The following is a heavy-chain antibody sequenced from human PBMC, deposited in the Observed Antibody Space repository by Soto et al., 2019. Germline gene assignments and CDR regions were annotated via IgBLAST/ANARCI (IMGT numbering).Heavy chain of an antibody. Sequence: TVRVSCKASGYTFTDYYLHWVRQAPGQGLEWMGWINPITGDTKSTQKFQARVTMTRGTSIGTASLELTSLTSDDTAVYYCARVTSFQDGMEVWGQGTTVSVS. J-gene: IGHJ6*02. CDR2: INPITGDT. CDR3: ARVTSFQDGMEV. CDR1: GYTFTDYY. V-gene: IGHV1-2*02. D-gene: IGHD2-2*01.